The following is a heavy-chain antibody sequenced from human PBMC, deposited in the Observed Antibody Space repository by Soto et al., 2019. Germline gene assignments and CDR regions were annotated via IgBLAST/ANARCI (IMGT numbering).Heavy chain of an antibody. J-gene: IGHJ4*02. CDR2: MNPDNGNT. CDR1: GYSFTIYA. Sequence: APLKLSCKASGYSFTIYAMHWGSKAPGQGLEWMGWMNPDNGNTGYSQKFQGRVTMTRNTSISTAYMELSSLRSEDTAVYYCARRRGLMIDYWGQGTLVTVSS. V-gene: IGHV1-8*02. CDR3: ARRRGLMIDY.